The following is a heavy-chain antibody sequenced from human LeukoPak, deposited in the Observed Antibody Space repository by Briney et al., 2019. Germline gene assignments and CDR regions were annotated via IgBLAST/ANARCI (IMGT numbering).Heavy chain of an antibody. CDR1: GGSMRSYY. CDR2: IYYSGTT. V-gene: IGHV4-59*12. Sequence: SETLSLTCTVSGGSMRSYYWNWIRQPPGKGLEWIGYIYYSGTTNYNPSLKSRVTISVDTSKNQFSLKLSSVTAADTAVYYCARGFGRSWFNYWGQGTLVTVSS. D-gene: IGHD6-13*01. J-gene: IGHJ4*02. CDR3: ARGFGRSWFNY.